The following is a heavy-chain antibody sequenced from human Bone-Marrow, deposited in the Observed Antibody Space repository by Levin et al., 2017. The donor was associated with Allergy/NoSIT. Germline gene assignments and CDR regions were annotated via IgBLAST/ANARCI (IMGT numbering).Heavy chain of an antibody. CDR3: ARDETFNSWHTGWFDP. D-gene: IGHD6-13*01. CDR1: GDSINNTNHY. J-gene: IGHJ5*02. CDR2: MFAGGSA. V-gene: IGHV4-61*02. Sequence: SETLSLTCTVSGDSINNTNHYWSWIRQPAGKGLEWIGRMFAGGSATYNRSLKGRVTISIDTSKNQFSLKLTSVTAADTAVYYCARDETFNSWHTGWFDPWGQGTLVTVSS.